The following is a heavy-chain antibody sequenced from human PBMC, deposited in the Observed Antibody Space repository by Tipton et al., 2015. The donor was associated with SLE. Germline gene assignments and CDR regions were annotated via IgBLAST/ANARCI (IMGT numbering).Heavy chain of an antibody. CDR2: IYTGGRT. CDR1: GGSIIGYY. Sequence: TLSLTCTVSGGSIIGYYWSWIRQPAGRGPEWIGRIYTGGRTIHNPPLNSRVTMSLDTSKSQFSLKLTSVTAADTAVYYCASGFRSSVMSMVRGTVVHASYHYMDVWGGGSAVTVSS. J-gene: IGHJ6*03. D-gene: IGHD3-10*01. V-gene: IGHV4-4*07. CDR3: ASGFRSSVMSMVRGTVVHASYHYMDV.